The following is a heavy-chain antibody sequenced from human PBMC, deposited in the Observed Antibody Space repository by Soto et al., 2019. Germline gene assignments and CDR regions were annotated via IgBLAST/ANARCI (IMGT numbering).Heavy chain of an antibody. J-gene: IGHJ5*02. CDR1: GYTFTSYG. D-gene: IGHD3-22*01. CDR2: ISAYNGNT. CDR3: ARDWMNYYDSSGYYH. V-gene: IGHV1-18*04. Sequence: PSVKVSCKASGYTFTSYGISWVRQAPGQGLEWMGWISAYNGNTNYAQKLQGRVTMTTDTSTSTAYMELRSLRSDDTAVYYCARDWMNYYDSSGYYHWGQGTLVTVSS.